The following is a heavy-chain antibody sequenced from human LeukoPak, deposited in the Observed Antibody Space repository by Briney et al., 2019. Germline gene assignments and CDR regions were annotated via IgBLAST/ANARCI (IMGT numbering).Heavy chain of an antibody. J-gene: IGHJ4*02. V-gene: IGHV4-59*01. D-gene: IGHD3-10*01. CDR3: ARVTRYYGSGSYYDDFDY. Sequence: SETLSLTCTVSGDSISSYYWNWIRQPPGKGLEWIGYIYYSGSTNYNPSLKSRVTISVDTSKNQFSLKLSSVTAADTAVYYCARVTRYYGSGSYYDDFDYWGQGTLVTVSS. CDR1: GDSISSYY. CDR2: IYYSGST.